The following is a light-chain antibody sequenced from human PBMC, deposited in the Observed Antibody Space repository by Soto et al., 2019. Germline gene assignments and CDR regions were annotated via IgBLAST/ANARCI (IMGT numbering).Light chain of an antibody. Sequence: EIVLTQPPGPLSVSPGDRVTLSCRASQTVNNNYLAWYQQKPGQAPRLLIYGASTPATGTPARFSGSGSGTHFTLTVSRLEPEDFAVYYCQQYGGSAXWTFGPGTKVDIK. V-gene: IGKV3-20*01. CDR3: QQYGGSAXWT. J-gene: IGKJ1*01. CDR2: GAS. CDR1: QTVNNNY.